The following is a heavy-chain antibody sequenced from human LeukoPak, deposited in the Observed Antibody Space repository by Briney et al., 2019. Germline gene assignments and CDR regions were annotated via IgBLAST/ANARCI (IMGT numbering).Heavy chain of an antibody. V-gene: IGHV4-34*01. D-gene: IGHD5-12*01. J-gene: IGHJ4*02. Sequence: SETLSLTCAVYGGSFSGYYWSWIRQPPGKGLEWIGEINHSGSTNYNPSLKSRVTISVDTSKNQFSLKLSSVTAADTAVYCCARQVATIPFAYFDYWGQGTLVTVSS. CDR1: GGSFSGYY. CDR2: INHSGST. CDR3: ARQVATIPFAYFDY.